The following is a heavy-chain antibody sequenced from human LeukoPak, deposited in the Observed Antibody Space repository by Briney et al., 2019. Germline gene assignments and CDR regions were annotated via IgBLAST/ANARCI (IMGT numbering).Heavy chain of an antibody. CDR2: ISSSSSTI. V-gene: IGHV3-48*01. D-gene: IGHD3-10*01. CDR3: ARGIYGSGSPRIDY. Sequence: GGSLRLSCAASGFTFSSYSMNWVRQAPGKGLEWVSYISSSSSTIYYVDSVKGRFTISRDNANNSLYLQMNSLRAEDTAVYYCARGIYGSGSPRIDYWGQGTLVTVSS. CDR1: GFTFSSYS. J-gene: IGHJ4*02.